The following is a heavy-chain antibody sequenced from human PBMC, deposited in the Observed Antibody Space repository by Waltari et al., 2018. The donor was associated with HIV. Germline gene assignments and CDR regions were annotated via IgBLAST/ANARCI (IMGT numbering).Heavy chain of an antibody. CDR3: VRGSSRFYISPLGYFDF. Sequence: QVLLQESGPGLVKTSQSLSLACTVSGGSITSGDDYWSRVRRPPGKGLEWIGYCSQSRIADYNPSVWSLVSRSGDASTQQSSVRLRCVTAADTSVYYCVRGSSRFYISPLGYFDFWGQGTPVTVSS. D-gene: IGHD3-9*01. CDR2: CSQSRIA. V-gene: IGHV4-30-4*01. J-gene: IGHJ4*02. CDR1: GGSITSGDDY.